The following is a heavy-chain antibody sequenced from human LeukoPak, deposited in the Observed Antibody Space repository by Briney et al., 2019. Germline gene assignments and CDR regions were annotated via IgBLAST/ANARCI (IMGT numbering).Heavy chain of an antibody. V-gene: IGHV3-23*01. D-gene: IGHD3-3*01. CDR2: ISGSGGST. J-gene: IGHJ4*02. CDR3: EIRDTYYDFWSGSTNPAGY. CDR1: GFTFSSYA. Sequence: GGSLRPSCAASGFTFSSYAMSWVRQAPGKGLEWVSAISGSGGSTYYADSVKGRFTISRDNSKNTLYLQMNSLRAEDTAVYYCEIRDTYYDFWSGSTNPAGYWGQGTLVTVSS.